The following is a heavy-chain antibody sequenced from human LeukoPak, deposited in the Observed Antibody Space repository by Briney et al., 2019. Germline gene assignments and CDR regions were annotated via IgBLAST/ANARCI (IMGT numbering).Heavy chain of an antibody. V-gene: IGHV3-30*02. CDR3: AKEGNWYSLDS. Sequence: GGSLRLSCTASGFIFSDSGMHWVRQSPGKGLEWVTFIRYDGTNKDYADSVKGRFSISRDNSKNTVYLQMDSLSAEDTAVYYCAKEGNWYSLDSRGQGTLVTVSS. CDR1: GFIFSDSG. J-gene: IGHJ4*02. D-gene: IGHD6-13*01. CDR2: IRYDGTNK.